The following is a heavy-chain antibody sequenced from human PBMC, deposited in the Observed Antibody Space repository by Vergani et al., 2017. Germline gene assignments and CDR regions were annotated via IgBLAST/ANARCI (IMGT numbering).Heavy chain of an antibody. V-gene: IGHV1-2*02. Sequence: QVQLVQSGAEVKKPGASVKVSCKASGYTFTGYYMHWVRQAPGQGLEWMGWINPNSGGTNYAQKFQGRVTMTRDTSISTAYMELSRLRSDDTAVYYCARDGTYYGGNSAVDYRGQGTLVTVSS. CDR1: GYTFTGYY. CDR3: ARDGTYYGGNSAVDY. J-gene: IGHJ4*02. D-gene: IGHD4-23*01. CDR2: INPNSGGT.